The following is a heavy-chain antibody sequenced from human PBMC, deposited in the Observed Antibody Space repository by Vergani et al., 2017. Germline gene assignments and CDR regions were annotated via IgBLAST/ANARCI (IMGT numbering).Heavy chain of an antibody. CDR3: ARIRRVRVVGATTDYIDY. CDR1: GFSLSTSGMC. J-gene: IGHJ4*02. D-gene: IGHD1-26*01. V-gene: IGHV2-70*15. CDR2: IDWDDDK. Sequence: QVPLRESGPALVKPTQTLTLTCTFSGFSLSTSGMCVRWLRHPPGNSLEWLARIDWDDDKYYSTSLKTRLTISKDTSKNQVVLTMTNMDPVDTATYYCARIRRVRVVGATTDYIDYWGQGTLVTVSS.